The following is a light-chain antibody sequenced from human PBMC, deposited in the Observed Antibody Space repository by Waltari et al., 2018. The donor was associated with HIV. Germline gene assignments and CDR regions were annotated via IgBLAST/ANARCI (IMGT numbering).Light chain of an antibody. Sequence: QSALTQPPSASGSPGQSVTISCTGTSSDVGGPNYVSWYQQHPGKAPKLMIYEVNKRPSGVPDRFFGSKSGNTASLTVSGLQAEDEADYYCSSDAASNNLVFGNGTKVTVL. J-gene: IGLJ1*01. CDR1: SSDVGGPNY. CDR2: EVN. CDR3: SSDAASNNLV. V-gene: IGLV2-8*01.